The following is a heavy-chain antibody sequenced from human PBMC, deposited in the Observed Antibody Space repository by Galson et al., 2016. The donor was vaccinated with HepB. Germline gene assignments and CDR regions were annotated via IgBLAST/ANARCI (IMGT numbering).Heavy chain of an antibody. CDR3: ARDVNGPPMGNYYYYGMDV. CDR1: GYTFTIYG. J-gene: IGHJ6*02. V-gene: IGHV1-18*01. CDR2: ISAYNGNT. D-gene: IGHD2-8*01. Sequence: SVKVSCKASGYTFTIYGVTWVRQAPGQGLEWMGRISAYNGNTNYALKLQGRVTMTTDTSTSTVYMERRSLRSDDTAVYYCARDVNGPPMGNYYYYGMDVWGQGTTVTVSS.